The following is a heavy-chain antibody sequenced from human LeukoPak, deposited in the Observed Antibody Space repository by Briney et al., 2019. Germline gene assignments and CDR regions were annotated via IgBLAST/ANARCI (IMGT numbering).Heavy chain of an antibody. D-gene: IGHD3-22*01. CDR1: GFAFSSYA. V-gene: IGHV3-23*01. Sequence: GGSLRLSCAASGFAFSSYAMSWVRQAPGKGLEWVSAISGSGGSTYYADSVKGRFTISRDNSKNTLYLQMNSLRAEDTAVYYCAKDSGYDSDFDYWGQGTLVTVSP. J-gene: IGHJ4*02. CDR3: AKDSGYDSDFDY. CDR2: ISGSGGST.